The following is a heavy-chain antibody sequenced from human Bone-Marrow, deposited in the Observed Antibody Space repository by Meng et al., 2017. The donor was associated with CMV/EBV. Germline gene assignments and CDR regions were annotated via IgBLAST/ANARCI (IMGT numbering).Heavy chain of an antibody. D-gene: IGHD2-2*02. CDR2: VSWNGSRT. Sequence: GESLKISCAASGFTFSNSDMNWVRQAPGKGLEWVSGVSWNGSRTHYADSVKGRFIISRDNSRNFLYQQMNSLRPEDMAVYYCARGYCSSISCYSPAIYYYHYYGMDVWGQGTTVTVSS. CDR3: ARGYCSSISCYSPAIYYYHYYGMDV. V-gene: IGHV3-19*01. CDR1: GFTFSNSD. J-gene: IGHJ6*02.